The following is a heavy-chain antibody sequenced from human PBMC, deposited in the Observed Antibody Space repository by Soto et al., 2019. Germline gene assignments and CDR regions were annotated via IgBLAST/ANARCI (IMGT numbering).Heavy chain of an antibody. CDR1: GGSMSSYY. D-gene: IGHD3-22*01. V-gene: IGHV4-59*01. CDR2: IYYSGSP. Sequence: SETLSLTCTVSGGSMSSYYWSWIRQPPGNGLEWIGYIYYSGSPNYNPSLKSRVTISVDTSKNQFSLKLTSVTAADTAVYYCARGSYSHSRDSKKCFDYWGQGTLVTVSS. CDR3: ARGSYSHSRDSKKCFDY. J-gene: IGHJ4*02.